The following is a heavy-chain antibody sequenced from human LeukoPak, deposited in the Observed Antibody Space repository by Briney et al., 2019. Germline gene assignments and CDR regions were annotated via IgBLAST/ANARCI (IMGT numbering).Heavy chain of an antibody. Sequence: QPRGSLILSCAASGFTFSTYAMSWVRPAPGEGLQWVSGISNSGDSTYYLDSVKGRFTISRDNSKNTLHLQMSSLRAEDTALYYCVKDRCDRATCPEVWGQGTLVTVSS. D-gene: IGHD1-14*01. J-gene: IGHJ4*02. CDR1: GFTFSTYA. CDR3: VKDRCDRATCPEV. CDR2: ISNSGDST. V-gene: IGHV3-23*01.